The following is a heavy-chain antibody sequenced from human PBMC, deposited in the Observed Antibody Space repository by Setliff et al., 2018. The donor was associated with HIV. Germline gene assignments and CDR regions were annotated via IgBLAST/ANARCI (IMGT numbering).Heavy chain of an antibody. Sequence: GGSLRLSCVPSGFTFRTLAMHWVRQAPGKGLEWVSGVTYDGRRTFYTDAVKGRFTISRDNSNNTLYLQVSSRRPEDTAGYYCAGARIPTGGMSTTFDYWGQGTRVTVSS. J-gene: IGHJ4*02. CDR3: AGARIPTGGMSTTFDY. D-gene: IGHD2-15*01. CDR2: VTYDGRRT. CDR1: GFTFRTLA. V-gene: IGHV3-30*10.